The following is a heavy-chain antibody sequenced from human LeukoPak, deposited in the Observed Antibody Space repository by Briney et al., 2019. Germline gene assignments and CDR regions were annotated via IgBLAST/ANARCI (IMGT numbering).Heavy chain of an antibody. D-gene: IGHD2-15*01. CDR1: GYTFTGYY. V-gene: IGHV1-2*02. CDR3: ARDRHCSGGSCLDY. CDR2: INPNSGGT. Sequence: ASVKDSCKASGYTFTGYYMHWVRQAPGQGLEWMGWINPNSGGTNYAQKFQGRVTMTRDTSISTAYMELSRLRSDDTAVYYCARDRHCSGGSCLDYWGQGTLVTVSS. J-gene: IGHJ4*02.